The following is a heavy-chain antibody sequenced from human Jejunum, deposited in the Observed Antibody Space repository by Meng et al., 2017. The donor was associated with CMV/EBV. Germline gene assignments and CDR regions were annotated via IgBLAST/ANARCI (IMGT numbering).Heavy chain of an antibody. CDR3: ARENSGYDY. D-gene: IGHD5-12*01. CDR2: IYTSGST. Sequence: VPLQAPAPGLVTPSHTLSPSSTVSGGSLITYDWTWIRQPAGKGLEWIGRIYTSGSTHYNPSLKSRVTMSVDTSKNQFSLKLSSVTAADTAVYYCARENSGYDYWGQGTLVTVSS. V-gene: IGHV4-4*07. J-gene: IGHJ4*02. CDR1: GGSLITYD.